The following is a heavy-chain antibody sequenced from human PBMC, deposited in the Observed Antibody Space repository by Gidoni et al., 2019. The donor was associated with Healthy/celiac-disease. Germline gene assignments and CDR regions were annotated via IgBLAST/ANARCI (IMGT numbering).Heavy chain of an antibody. CDR2: IYSSGST. D-gene: IGHD6-6*01. Sequence: QVQLQESGPGLVKPSQTLSLTCTVSGGSIRSGGYYWSCIRQHPWQGLEWIWYIYSSGSTYYNPSLKSRVTISVDTSKNQFSLKLCSVTAADTAVYYCASARCEQLEGWAFDYWGQGTLVTVSS. CDR3: ASARCEQLEGWAFDY. J-gene: IGHJ4*02. CDR1: GGSIRSGGYY. V-gene: IGHV4-31*03.